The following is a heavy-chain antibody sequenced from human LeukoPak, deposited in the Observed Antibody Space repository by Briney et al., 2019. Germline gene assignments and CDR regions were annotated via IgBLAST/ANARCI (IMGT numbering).Heavy chain of an antibody. Sequence: HPGGSLRLSCAASGFTFSSYWMHWVRQAPGKGLVWVSRIKSDGSTNYADSVKGRFTISRDNAKNTLSLQMNSLRAEDTGVYYCARAPSEIGGYYPEYFRHWGQGTLVSVSP. CDR1: GFTFSSYW. V-gene: IGHV3-74*01. D-gene: IGHD3-22*01. CDR2: IKSDGST. J-gene: IGHJ1*01. CDR3: ARAPSEIGGYYPEYFRH.